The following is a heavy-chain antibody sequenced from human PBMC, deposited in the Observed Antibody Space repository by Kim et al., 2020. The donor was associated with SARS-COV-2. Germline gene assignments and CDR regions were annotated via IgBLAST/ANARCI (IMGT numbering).Heavy chain of an antibody. J-gene: IGHJ6*02. CDR1: GYTFTSYG. Sequence: ASVKVSCKASGYTFTSYGISWVRQAPGQGLEWMGWISAYNGNTNYAQKLQGRVTMTTDTSTSTAYMELRSLRSDDTAVYYCARDLGRLYYYGMDVWGQGTTVTVSS. V-gene: IGHV1-18*01. CDR3: ARDLGRLYYYGMDV. CDR2: ISAYNGNT.